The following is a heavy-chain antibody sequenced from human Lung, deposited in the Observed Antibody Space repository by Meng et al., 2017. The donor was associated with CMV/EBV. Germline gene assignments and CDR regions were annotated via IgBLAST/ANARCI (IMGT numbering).Heavy chain of an antibody. CDR3: TRVNYYYGMDV. CDR1: GFTFGDYA. CDR2: IRSKAYGGTT. Sequence: SLKISCTASGFTFGDYAMSWVRQAPGKGLEWVGFIRSKAYGGTTEYAASVKGRFTISRDDSKSIAYLQMNSLKTEDTAVYYCTRVNYYYGMDVWGQGTXVTVSS. J-gene: IGHJ6*02. D-gene: IGHD3-22*01. V-gene: IGHV3-49*04.